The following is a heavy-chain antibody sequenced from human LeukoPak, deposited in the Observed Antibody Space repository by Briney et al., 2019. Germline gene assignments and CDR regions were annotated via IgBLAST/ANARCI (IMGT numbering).Heavy chain of an antibody. D-gene: IGHD3-22*01. Sequence: GGSLRLSCAASGFSFRAYTMNWVRQAPGKGLEWVSSVNPSHAYQFYADSVKGRFTISRDNVKNSLFLQMDSLRAEATAVYYCARDRDYYDSNSFSPAAFDIWGQGTMVTVSS. CDR3: ARDRDYYDSNSFSPAAFDI. CDR2: VNPSHAYQ. V-gene: IGHV3-21*06. CDR1: GFSFRAYT. J-gene: IGHJ3*02.